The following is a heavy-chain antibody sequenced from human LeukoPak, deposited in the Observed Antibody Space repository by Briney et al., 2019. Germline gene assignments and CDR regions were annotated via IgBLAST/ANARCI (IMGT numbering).Heavy chain of an antibody. J-gene: IGHJ4*02. Sequence: GESLKISCKGSGYSFTSYWIGWVRQMPGKGLEWIGIIYPGDSDIRYSPSFQGQVTISADKSISTAYLQWSSLKASDTAMYYCARVEMATKFDYWGQGTLVTVSS. CDR3: ARVEMATKFDY. D-gene: IGHD5-24*01. CDR1: GYSFTSYW. V-gene: IGHV5-51*01. CDR2: IYPGDSDI.